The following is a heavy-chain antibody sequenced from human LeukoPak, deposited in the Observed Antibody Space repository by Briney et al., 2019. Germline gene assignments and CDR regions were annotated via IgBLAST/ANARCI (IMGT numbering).Heavy chain of an antibody. D-gene: IGHD3-3*01. Sequence: GGSLRLSCAASGFTFSSYGMHWVRQAPGKGLEWVAVIWYDGSNKYYADSVKGRFTISRDNSKNTLYLQMNSLRAEDTAVYYCARDRWSGYRAHRFDPWGQGTLVTVSS. CDR1: GFTFSSYG. J-gene: IGHJ5*02. CDR2: IWYDGSNK. V-gene: IGHV3-33*01. CDR3: ARDRWSGYRAHRFDP.